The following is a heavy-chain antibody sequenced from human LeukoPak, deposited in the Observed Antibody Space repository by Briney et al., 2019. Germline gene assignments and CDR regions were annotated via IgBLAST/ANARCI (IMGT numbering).Heavy chain of an antibody. J-gene: IGHJ4*02. CDR3: AKDQEYSSSWYGVYYFDY. Sequence: GGSLRLSCAASGFTFSSYAMRWVRQAPGKGVEWVSAISGSGGSTYYADSVKGRFTISRENTKNTLYLQMNSLRAEDTAVYYCAKDQEYSSSWYGVYYFDYWGQGTLVTVSS. V-gene: IGHV3-23*01. CDR2: ISGSGGST. CDR1: GFTFSSYA. D-gene: IGHD6-13*01.